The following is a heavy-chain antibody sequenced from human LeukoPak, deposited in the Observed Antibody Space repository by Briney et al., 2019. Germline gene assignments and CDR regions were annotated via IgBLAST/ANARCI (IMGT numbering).Heavy chain of an antibody. Sequence: PSETLSLTCTVSGYSISSGYYWGWIRQPPGKGLEWIGSIYHSGSTYYNPSLKSRVTISVDTSKNQFSLKLSSVTAADTAVYYCASYDNSGYYFAYWGQGSLVTVSS. J-gene: IGHJ4*02. CDR1: GYSISSGYY. CDR2: IYHSGST. D-gene: IGHD3-22*01. V-gene: IGHV4-38-2*02. CDR3: ASYDNSGYYFAY.